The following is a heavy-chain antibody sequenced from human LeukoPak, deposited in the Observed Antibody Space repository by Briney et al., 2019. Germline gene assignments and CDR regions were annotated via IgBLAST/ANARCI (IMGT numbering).Heavy chain of an antibody. V-gene: IGHV3-7*03. J-gene: IGHJ4*02. D-gene: IGHD5-12*01. CDR3: ARGGGGYVGFDY. CDR1: GFTFSSYW. CDR2: INHNGNVN. Sequence: PGGSLRLSCAASGFTFSSYWMNWARQAPGKGLEWVASINHNGNVNYYVDSVKGRFTISRDNAKNSLYLQMNSLRAEDTAVYHCARGGGGYVGFDYWGQGTLVTVSS.